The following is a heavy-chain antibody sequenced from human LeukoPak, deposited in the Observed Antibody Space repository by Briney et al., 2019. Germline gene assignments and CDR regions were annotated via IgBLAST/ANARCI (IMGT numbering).Heavy chain of an antibody. D-gene: IGHD1-26*01. V-gene: IGHV3-7*01. CDR2: IKKDGSEK. CDR3: ARDPTSSWETAFDI. J-gene: IGHJ3*02. CDR1: GFTFSDYY. Sequence: GGSLRLSCAASGFTFSDYYMSWIRQAPGKGLEWVANIKKDGSEKYYVDSVKGRFTIFRDNAKNSLYLQMNSLRAEDTAVYYCARDPTSSWETAFDIWGQGTMVTVSS.